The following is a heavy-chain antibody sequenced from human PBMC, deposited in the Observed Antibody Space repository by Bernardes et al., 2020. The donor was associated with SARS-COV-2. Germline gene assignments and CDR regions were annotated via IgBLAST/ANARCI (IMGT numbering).Heavy chain of an antibody. CDR2: VYSDGST. Sequence: GGSLRLSCAASGFDVRTTYMSWVRQAPGKGLEWVSVVYSDGSTNYADAVKGRFTISRDTVTNTVYLQMNSLRAEDTAEYYCARRIGSRSPNYSYGMDVWGQGTTVTVS. V-gene: IGHV3-53*01. J-gene: IGHJ6*02. D-gene: IGHD1-26*01. CDR3: ARRIGSRSPNYSYGMDV. CDR1: GFDVRTTY.